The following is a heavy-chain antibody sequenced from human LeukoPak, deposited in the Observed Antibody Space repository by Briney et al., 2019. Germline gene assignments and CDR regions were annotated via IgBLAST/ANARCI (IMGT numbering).Heavy chain of an antibody. CDR1: GYTFSNYA. V-gene: IGHV7-4-1*02. CDR3: ASGLTGWSTDPLDY. CDR2: INSKTGNP. Sequence: ASVKVSCKASGYTFSNYAMNWVRQAPGQGLEWMGWINSKTGNPTYAQAFKGRFVFPFDTSVSTAYLQISSLKAEDTAVYYCASGLTGWSTDPLDYWGQGTLLTVSS. J-gene: IGHJ4*02. D-gene: IGHD6-19*01.